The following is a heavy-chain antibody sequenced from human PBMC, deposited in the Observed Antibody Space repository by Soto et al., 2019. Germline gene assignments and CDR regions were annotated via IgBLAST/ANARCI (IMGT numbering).Heavy chain of an antibody. CDR3: ARGGHCANGVCSALDY. D-gene: IGHD2-8*01. CDR2: IYYGGSA. V-gene: IGHV4-59*08. Sequence: QVQLRESGPGLVKPSETLSLTCTVSGGSISTYYWSWIRQPPGKGLEWIGYIYYGGSADYNPSLNRRVTISVDTSKKQFSLKLSSVTAADTAVYYCARGGHCANGVCSALDYWGQGTLVTVSS. J-gene: IGHJ4*02. CDR1: GGSISTYY.